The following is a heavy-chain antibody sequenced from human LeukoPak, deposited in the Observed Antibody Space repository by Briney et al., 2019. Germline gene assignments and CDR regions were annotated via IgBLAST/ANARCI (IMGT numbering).Heavy chain of an antibody. V-gene: IGHV6-1*01. J-gene: IGHJ4*01. Sequence: SQTLSLTCVISGDSVSSNRAPWNWIRQSPSRGLECLGRTYYRSRWYTDYAVSVISRISVNADTSKNQYSLQLNSVTQEDAAVYFCARERTDSGNDKVFDYWGHGTLVTVSS. CDR1: GDSVSSNRAP. CDR2: TYYRSRWYT. CDR3: ARERTDSGNDKVFDY. D-gene: IGHD5-12*01.